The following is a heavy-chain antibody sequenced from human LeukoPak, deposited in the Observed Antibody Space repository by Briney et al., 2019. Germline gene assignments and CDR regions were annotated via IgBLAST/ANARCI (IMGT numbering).Heavy chain of an antibody. CDR2: IYTDGNT. D-gene: IGHD2-15*01. J-gene: IGHJ3*02. CDR3: ARDLSGYCTSGTCYAFDI. Sequence: GGSLRLSCAASEFSVSSDYMNWVRQAPRKGLEWVSVIYTDGNTYYADSVKGRFTISRDKSKNTMYLQMNSLRAEDTALYYCARDLSGYCTSGTCYAFDIWGQGTMVTVSS. CDR1: EFSVSSDY. V-gene: IGHV3-53*01.